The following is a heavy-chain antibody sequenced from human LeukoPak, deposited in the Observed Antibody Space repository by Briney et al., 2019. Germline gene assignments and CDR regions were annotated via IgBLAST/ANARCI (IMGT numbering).Heavy chain of an antibody. D-gene: IGHD6-13*01. CDR3: VEGGIAPLNWFDP. Sequence: SVKVSCKASGGTFSSYATSWVRQAPGQGLEWMGGIIPMFNTTKYAQKFQDRVTITADKSTSTAYMELSSLRSEDTAVYYCVEGGIAPLNWFDPWGQGTLVTVSS. V-gene: IGHV1-69*06. CDR1: GGTFSSYA. CDR2: IIPMFNTT. J-gene: IGHJ5*02.